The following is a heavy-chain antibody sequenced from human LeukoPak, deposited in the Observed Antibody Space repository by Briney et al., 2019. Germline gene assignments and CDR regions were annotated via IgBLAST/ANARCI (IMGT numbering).Heavy chain of an antibody. Sequence: PGGSLRLSCAASGFTFSNFAMHWVRHAPGKGLHWVALSYDGSRKYYADSVKGRFTISRDSSTNTVYLEMYSLRPEDTAVYFARGHSYGYAYSFDFWGRGNLVTVSS. J-gene: IGHJ4*02. CDR2: LSYDGSRK. CDR3: RGHSYGYAYSFDF. CDR1: GFTFSNFA. V-gene: IGHV3-30*02. D-gene: IGHD5-18*01.